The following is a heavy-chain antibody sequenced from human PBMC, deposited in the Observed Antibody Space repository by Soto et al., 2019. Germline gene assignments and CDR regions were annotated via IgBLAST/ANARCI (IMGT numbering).Heavy chain of an antibody. CDR1: GFTFSSYS. V-gene: IGHV3-21*01. D-gene: IGHD5-12*01. J-gene: IGHJ4*02. CDR3: AREVSKYSGYDFDY. CDR2: ISSSSSYI. Sequence: ESGGGLVTPGGSLRLSCAASGFTFSSYSMNWVRQAPGKGLEWVSSISSSSSYIYYADSVKGRFTISRDNAKNSLYLQMNSLRAEDTAVYYCAREVSKYSGYDFDYWGQGTLVTVSS.